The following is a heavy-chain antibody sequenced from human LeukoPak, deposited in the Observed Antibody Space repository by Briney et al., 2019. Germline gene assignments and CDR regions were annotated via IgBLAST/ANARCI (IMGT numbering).Heavy chain of an antibody. CDR2: ISGSGGST. CDR1: GFTVSSNY. V-gene: IGHV3-23*01. D-gene: IGHD3-10*01. Sequence: PGGSLRLSCAASGFTVSSNYMSWVRQAPGKGLEWVSAISGSGGSTYYADSVKGRFTISRDNSKNTLYLQMNSLRAEDTAVYYCAKTWGPYYYGSGSPHRDAFDIWGQGTMVTVSS. J-gene: IGHJ3*02. CDR3: AKTWGPYYYGSGSPHRDAFDI.